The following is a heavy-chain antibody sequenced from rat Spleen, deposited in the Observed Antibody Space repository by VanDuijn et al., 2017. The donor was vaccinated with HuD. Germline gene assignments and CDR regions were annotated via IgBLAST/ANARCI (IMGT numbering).Heavy chain of an antibody. J-gene: IGHJ2*01. CDR1: GFSLTSYT. V-gene: IGHV2-70*01. D-gene: IGHD1-11*01. Sequence: QVQLKESGPGLVQPSQTLSLTCTVSGFSLTSYTVSWVRQPPGKGLEWMGTIWNDGSTDYNSALKSRLSISRDTSKSQVFLKMNSLQPEDTAIYFCSRGGRTEGPGYFDYWGQGVMVTVSS. CDR3: SRGGRTEGPGYFDY. CDR2: IWNDGST.